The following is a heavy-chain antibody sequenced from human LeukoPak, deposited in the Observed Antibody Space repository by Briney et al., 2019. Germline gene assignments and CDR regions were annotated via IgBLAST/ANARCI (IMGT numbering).Heavy chain of an antibody. D-gene: IGHD3-9*01. J-gene: IGHJ4*02. Sequence: SETLSLTCTVSGGSISSGDYYWSWIRQPPGKGLEWIGYIYYSGSTYYNPSLKSRVTISVDTSKNQFSLKLTSVTAADTAVYYCARSDTGSYNVDYWGQGTLVTVSS. CDR3: ARSDTGSYNVDY. V-gene: IGHV4-30-4*01. CDR2: IYYSGST. CDR1: GGSISSGDYY.